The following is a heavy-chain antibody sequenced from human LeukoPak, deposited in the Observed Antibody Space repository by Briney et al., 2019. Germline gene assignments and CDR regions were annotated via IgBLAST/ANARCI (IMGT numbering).Heavy chain of an antibody. V-gene: IGHV4-59*08. Sequence: TSETLSLTCTVSGGSISSYYWSWIRQPPGKGLEWIGYIYYSGSTNYNPSLKSRVTISVDTSKNQFSLKLSSVTAADTAVYYCASDYCSGGSCHGAFDIWGQGTMVTVSS. J-gene: IGHJ3*02. CDR3: ASDYCSGGSCHGAFDI. CDR2: IYYSGST. CDR1: GGSISSYY. D-gene: IGHD2-15*01.